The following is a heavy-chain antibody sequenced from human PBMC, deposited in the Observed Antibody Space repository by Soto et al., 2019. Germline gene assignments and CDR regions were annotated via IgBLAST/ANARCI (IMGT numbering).Heavy chain of an antibody. CDR2: IYHSGRT. J-gene: IGHJ5*02. V-gene: IGHV4-61*01. CDR1: GGSVSSGSYH. D-gene: IGHD6-19*01. Sequence: QVQLQASGPGLVKPSETLSLTCTVSGGSVSSGSYHWGWIRQPPGKGLEWIGYIYHSGRTNYNPSLKSRVTISVDTSKTPFSLSLTSVTAADTAVYYWARLSAAWFAPWGQGTLVTVAS. CDR3: ARLSAAWFAP.